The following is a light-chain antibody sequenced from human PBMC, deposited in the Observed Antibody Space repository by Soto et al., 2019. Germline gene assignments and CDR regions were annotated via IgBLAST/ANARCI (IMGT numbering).Light chain of an antibody. V-gene: IGKV4-1*01. CDR1: QSGLDRSKRMES. J-gene: IGKJ1*01. CDR3: QQYYTIQWT. Sequence: DFVLRPSPDSLVLSLGEGAALHCKSGQSGLDRSKRMESLAWYQQKPGQPPRLLIHWASTRESGVPDRFSGSGSGTDFTLTISSLQGEDVAVYYCQQYYTIQWTVGQGTKVDIK. CDR2: WAS.